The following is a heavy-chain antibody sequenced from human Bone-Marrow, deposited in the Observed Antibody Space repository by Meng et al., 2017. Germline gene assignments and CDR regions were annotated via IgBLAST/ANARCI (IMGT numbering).Heavy chain of an antibody. J-gene: IGHJ4*02. Sequence: QVQLQQWGAGRLKPSETLSHTCGVYGGSFRGYFWAWIRQPPGKGLEWIGEINHRGSTNYNPSLKSRVTISVDTSKSQVSLNLSSVTAADTAVYYCARQKFSYGLGPPAYWGQGTLVTVSS. CDR3: ARQKFSYGLGPPAY. V-gene: IGHV4-34*01. D-gene: IGHD5-18*01. CDR1: GGSFRGYF. CDR2: INHRGST.